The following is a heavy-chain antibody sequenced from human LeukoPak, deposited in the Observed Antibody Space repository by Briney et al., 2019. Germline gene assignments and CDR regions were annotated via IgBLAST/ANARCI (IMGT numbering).Heavy chain of an antibody. CDR2: ISGSGGRT. J-gene: IGHJ4*02. D-gene: IGHD3-22*01. Sequence: GGFLRLSCVASGFSFSSYAMTWVRQAPGKGLEWVSAISGSGGRTYYADSVKGRFTVSRDNSKSTLFLQVNTLRAEDTAVFYCAKGSYYDNSGHYYFDYWGQGTLVTVSS. CDR1: GFSFSSYA. CDR3: AKGSYYDNSGHYYFDY. V-gene: IGHV3-23*01.